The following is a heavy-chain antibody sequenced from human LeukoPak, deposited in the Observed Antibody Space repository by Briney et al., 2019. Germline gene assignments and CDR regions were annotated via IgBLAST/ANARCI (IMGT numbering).Heavy chain of an antibody. D-gene: IGHD3-3*01. CDR3: ASVEYCDFWSGYPTYYFDY. Sequence: SETLSLTCAVSGYSISSGYYWGWIRQPPGKGLEWIGSIYHSGSTYYNPSLKSRVTISVDTSKNQFSLKLSSVTAADTAVYYCASVEYCDFWSGYPTYYFDYWGQGTLVTVSS. J-gene: IGHJ4*02. V-gene: IGHV4-38-2*01. CDR2: IYHSGST. CDR1: GYSISSGYY.